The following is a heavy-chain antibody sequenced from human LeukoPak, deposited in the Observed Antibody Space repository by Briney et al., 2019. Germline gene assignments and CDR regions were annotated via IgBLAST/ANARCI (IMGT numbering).Heavy chain of an antibody. V-gene: IGHV1-18*01. D-gene: IGHD3-16*02. CDR3: ARCTRLGELSLGHYGMDV. Sequence: ASVKVSCKASGYTFTSYGISWVRQAPRQRLEWMGWICAYNGNTNYAQKLQGRVTMTTDTSTSTAYMELRSLRSDDTAVYYCARCTRLGELSLGHYGMDVWGQGTTVTVSS. CDR1: GYTFTSYG. J-gene: IGHJ6*02. CDR2: ICAYNGNT.